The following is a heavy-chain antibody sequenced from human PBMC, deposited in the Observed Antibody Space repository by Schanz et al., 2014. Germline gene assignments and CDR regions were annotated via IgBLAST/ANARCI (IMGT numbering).Heavy chain of an antibody. V-gene: IGHV3-30-3*01. D-gene: IGHD2-15*01. CDR1: GFTFSSYA. Sequence: QVQLLQFGGGVVQPGRSLRLSCAASGFTFSSYAMHWVRQAPGKGLEWVAFISNDGSIKYYADSVEGRFTISRDNSENTLYLQMNSLSADDTAVLYCAKGMGYCSGWSCYDDYYYGLDGWGQGTTVTVSS. CDR3: AKGMGYCSGWSCYDDYYYGLDG. J-gene: IGHJ6*02. CDR2: ISNDGSIK.